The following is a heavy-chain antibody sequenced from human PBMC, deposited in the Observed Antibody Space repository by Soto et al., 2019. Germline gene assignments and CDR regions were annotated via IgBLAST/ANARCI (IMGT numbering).Heavy chain of an antibody. CDR1: GGTFCSYA. J-gene: IGHJ6*02. CDR2: IIPIFGTA. V-gene: IGHV1-69*01. Sequence: QVQLVQSGAEVKKPGSSVKVSCKASGGTFCSYAISWVRQAPGQGLEWMGGIIPIFGTANYAQKFQGRVTITADESTSTAYMELSSLRSEDTAVYYCASLNIVVVPAAMPYYYYGMDVWGQGTTVTVSS. D-gene: IGHD2-2*01. CDR3: ASLNIVVVPAAMPYYYYGMDV.